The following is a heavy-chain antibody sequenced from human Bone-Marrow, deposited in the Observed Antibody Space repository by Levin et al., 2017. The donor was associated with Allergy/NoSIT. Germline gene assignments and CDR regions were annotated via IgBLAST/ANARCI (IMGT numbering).Heavy chain of an antibody. CDR2: INPHSGGT. J-gene: IGHJ4*02. CDR1: GYTFTGSY. Sequence: ASVKVSCKTSGYTFTGSYIHWVRQAPGQGLEWVGWINPHSGGTNYAQKFQGRVTMTSDTSISTAYMELTWLRSDDTAVYYCARGIVGATPGYFDYWGQGTPVTVSS. D-gene: IGHD1-26*01. V-gene: IGHV1-2*02. CDR3: ARGIVGATPGYFDY.